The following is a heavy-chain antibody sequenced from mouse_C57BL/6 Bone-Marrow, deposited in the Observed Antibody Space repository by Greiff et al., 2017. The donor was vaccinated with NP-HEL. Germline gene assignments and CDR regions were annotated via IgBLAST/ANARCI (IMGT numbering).Heavy chain of an antibody. CDR1: GFSLTSYG. V-gene: IGHV2-2*01. CDR3: ARGGYYEYIDY. D-gene: IGHD2-4*01. CDR2: IWSGGST. J-gene: IGHJ2*01. Sequence: VQLQQSGPGLVQPSQSLSITCTVSGFSLTSYGVHWVRPSPGKGLEWLGVIWSGGSTDYNAAFISRLSISKDNSKSQVFFKMNSLQADDTAIYYCARGGYYEYIDYWGQGTTLTVSS.